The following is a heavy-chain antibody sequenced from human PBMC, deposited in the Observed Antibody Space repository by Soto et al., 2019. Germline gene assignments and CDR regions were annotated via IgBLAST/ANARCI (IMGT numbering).Heavy chain of an antibody. CDR3: ARYRREAVAGYTLDN. V-gene: IGHV4-59*01. J-gene: IGHJ4*02. Sequence: PSETLSLTCTVSGGSISSNYWTWIRQPPGKGLEWIGYVYNSGSTNYNLSLKGRVTISEDTSKSQFSLKVNSMTAADTAVYYCARYRREAVAGYTLDNWGQGILVTVSS. CDR1: GGSISSNY. CDR2: VYNSGST. D-gene: IGHD6-13*01.